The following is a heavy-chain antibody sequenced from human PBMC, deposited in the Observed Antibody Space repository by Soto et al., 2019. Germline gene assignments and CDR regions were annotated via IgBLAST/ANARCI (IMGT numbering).Heavy chain of an antibody. CDR3: AADYGMD. CDR1: GGSISSSSYY. V-gene: IGHV4-39*01. Sequence: SETLSLTCTVSGGSISSSSYYWGWIRQPPGKGLEWIGSIYYSGSTYYNPSLKSRVTISVDTSKNQFSLKLSSVTAADTAVYYCAADYGMDFGGKGPRSPSPQ. J-gene: IGHJ6*01. CDR2: IYYSGST.